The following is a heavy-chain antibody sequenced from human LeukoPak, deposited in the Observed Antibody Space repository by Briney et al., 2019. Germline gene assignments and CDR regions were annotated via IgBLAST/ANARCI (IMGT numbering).Heavy chain of an antibody. J-gene: IGHJ3*02. D-gene: IGHD3-22*01. CDR2: ISPNSGDT. Sequence: ASVKVSCTASGYTFTGHFMHWVRQAPGQGLEWMGWISPNSGDTNYAQKFQGRVTMTRDTSISTAYMELSRLRSDDTAVYYCARSYYYDTTGYTHDDAFDIWGQGTMVTVSS. CDR1: GYTFTGHF. V-gene: IGHV1-2*02. CDR3: ARSYYYDTTGYTHDDAFDI.